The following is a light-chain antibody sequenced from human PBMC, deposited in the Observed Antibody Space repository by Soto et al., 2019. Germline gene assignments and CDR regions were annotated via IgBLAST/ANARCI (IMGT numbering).Light chain of an antibody. Sequence: IVGTQCLATLPWSSGERATLGCRTSQSVTSNYLAWYQQKPGQARRLLIFGASIRVKGIPDRFIGSGSGTDFTLTISRLEPEDFAVYYCQHYVTSLTTFGQGTKVDIK. CDR1: QSVTSNY. V-gene: IGKV3-20*01. CDR3: QHYVTSLTT. J-gene: IGKJ1*01. CDR2: GAS.